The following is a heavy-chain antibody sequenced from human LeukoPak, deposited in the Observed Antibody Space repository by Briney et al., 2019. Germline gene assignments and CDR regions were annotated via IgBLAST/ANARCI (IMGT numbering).Heavy chain of an antibody. V-gene: IGHV3-7*01. CDR3: ARGGATTGRFES. J-gene: IGHJ5*01. Sequence: PGGSLRLSCAASGFTFSSYAMSWVRQAPGKGLEWVANINYDGSEKYHVDSVKGRFTISRDNAKNSVFLQMNSLRAEDTAVYYCARGGATTGRFESWGQGTLVTVSS. CDR1: GFTFSSYA. CDR2: INYDGSEK. D-gene: IGHD1-14*01.